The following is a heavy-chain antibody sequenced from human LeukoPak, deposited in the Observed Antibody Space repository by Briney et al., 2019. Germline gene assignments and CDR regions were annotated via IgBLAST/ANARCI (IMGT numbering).Heavy chain of an antibody. CDR3: ARTWKTTVTN. V-gene: IGHV4-59*01. Sequence: PSETLSLTCTVSGGSINSYLWTWIRQPPGRGLEWIGYISYSGSTNYNPSLKSRVTISVDTSKNQFSLTLSSVTAADTAVYYCARTWKTTVTNWGQGTLVTVSS. CDR2: ISYSGST. D-gene: IGHD4-17*01. CDR1: GGSINSYL. J-gene: IGHJ4*02.